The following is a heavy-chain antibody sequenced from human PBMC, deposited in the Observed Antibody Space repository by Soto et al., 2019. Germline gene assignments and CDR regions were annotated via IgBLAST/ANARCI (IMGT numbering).Heavy chain of an antibody. CDR3: ARDGSGYRSRASPMDV. CDR1: GDTFSSYA. CDR2: IIPIFGTA. J-gene: IGHJ6*02. Sequence: QVQLVQSGAEVKKPGSSVKVSCKASGDTFSSYAISWVRQAPGQGLEWMGGIIPIFGTANYAQKFQGRVTITADESTSTAYMELSSVRSEDTALYYCARDGSGYRSRASPMDVWGQGTTVTVSS. D-gene: IGHD3-22*01. V-gene: IGHV1-69*01.